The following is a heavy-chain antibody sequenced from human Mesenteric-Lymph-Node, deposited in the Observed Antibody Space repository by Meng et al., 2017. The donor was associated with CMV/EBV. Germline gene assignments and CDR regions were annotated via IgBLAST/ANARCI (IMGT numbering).Heavy chain of an antibody. CDR3: AREMGYDAFDI. CDR2: ISSSGSTT. D-gene: IGHD2-8*01. CDR1: GFPFHTYW. Sequence: GESLKISCVVSGFPFHTYWMNWVRQAPGKGLEWVSYISSSGSTTYYADSVKGRFTISRDNAKNSLYLQMNSLRAEDTALYYCAREMGYDAFDIWGQGTMATVSS. J-gene: IGHJ3*02. V-gene: IGHV3-48*04.